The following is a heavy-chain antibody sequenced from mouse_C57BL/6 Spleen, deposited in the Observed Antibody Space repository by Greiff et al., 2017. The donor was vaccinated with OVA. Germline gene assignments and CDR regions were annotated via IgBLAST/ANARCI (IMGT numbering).Heavy chain of an antibody. V-gene: IGHV1-59*01. D-gene: IGHD1-1*01. CDR3: ARTVVATRYWYFDV. CDR2: IDPSDSYT. Sequence: QVQLQQPGAELVRPGTSVKLSCTASGFTFTSYCMHWVKQRPGQGLEWIGLIDPSDSYTNYNQKFQGKATLTVDTSSSTAYMQLSSLTSEDSAVFYCARTVVATRYWYFDVWGTGTTVTVSS. CDR1: GFTFTSYC. J-gene: IGHJ1*03.